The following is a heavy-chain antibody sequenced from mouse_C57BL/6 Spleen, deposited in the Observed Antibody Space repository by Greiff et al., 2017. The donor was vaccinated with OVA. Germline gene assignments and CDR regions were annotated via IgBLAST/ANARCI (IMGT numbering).Heavy chain of an antibody. Sequence: QVQLKESGAELVRPGTSVKVSCKASGYAFTNYLIEWVKQRPGQGLEWIGVINPGSGGTNYNEKFKGKATLTADKSSSTAYMQLSSLTSEDSAVYFGARSRGDYYGSSYYFDYWGQGTTLTVSS. CDR2: INPGSGGT. CDR1: GYAFTNYL. J-gene: IGHJ2*01. V-gene: IGHV1-54*01. CDR3: ARSRGDYYGSSYYFDY. D-gene: IGHD1-1*01.